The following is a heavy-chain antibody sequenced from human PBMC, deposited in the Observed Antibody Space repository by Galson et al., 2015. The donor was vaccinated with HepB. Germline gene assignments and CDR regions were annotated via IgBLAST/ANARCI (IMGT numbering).Heavy chain of an antibody. J-gene: IGHJ6*02. CDR1: GFTVSSNY. D-gene: IGHD6-13*01. Sequence: SLRLSCAASGFTVSSNYMSWVRQAPGKGLEWVSVIYSGGSTYYADSVKGRFTISRDNSKNTLYLQMNSLRAEDTAVYYCARDGDLSWGYSSSWYGTSGGMDVWGQGTTVTVSS. CDR3: ARDGDLSWGYSSSWYGTSGGMDV. CDR2: IYSGGST. V-gene: IGHV3-53*01.